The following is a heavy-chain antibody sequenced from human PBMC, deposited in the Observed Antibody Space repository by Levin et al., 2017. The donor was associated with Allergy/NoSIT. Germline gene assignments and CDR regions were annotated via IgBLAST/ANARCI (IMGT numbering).Heavy chain of an antibody. CDR1: GDSISSSPYY. D-gene: IGHD2-15*01. J-gene: IGHJ5*02. CDR3: ARHSAVGGSRENNWFDP. CDR2: IYYSGTT. V-gene: IGHV4-39*01. Sequence: SETLSLTCTVSGDSISSSPYYWGWIRQPPGKGLEWIASIYYSGTTSYNPSLKSRVTISVDTSKNQFSLNLSSVTAPDTAVYYCARHSAVGGSRENNWFDPWGQGTLVTVSS.